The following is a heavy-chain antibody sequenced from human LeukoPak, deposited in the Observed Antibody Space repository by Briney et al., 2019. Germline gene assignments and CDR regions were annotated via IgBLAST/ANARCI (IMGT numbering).Heavy chain of an antibody. J-gene: IGHJ4*02. Sequence: SETLSLTCTVSGGSISSYYWSWIRQPPGKGLEWIGYIYYSGSTNYNPSLKSRVTMSVDTSKNQFSLKLSSVTAADTAVYYCARDSLAVAGTGMGYWGQGTLVTVSS. CDR3: ARDSLAVAGTGMGY. V-gene: IGHV4-59*12. CDR1: GGSISSYY. CDR2: IYYSGST. D-gene: IGHD6-19*01.